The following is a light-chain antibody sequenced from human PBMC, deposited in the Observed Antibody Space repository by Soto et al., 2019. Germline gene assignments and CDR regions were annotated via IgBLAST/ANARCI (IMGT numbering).Light chain of an antibody. CDR2: AAS. Sequence: DSQMTQAPATLSASGGDRVTITCRASRGIGDRLAWFQQKPGKVPQFVMQAASNLQSGVPSRFSGSGSGTEFILSINSLQPEDMATHYCLQVSSFPRAFGQGTKVDTK. CDR1: RGIGDR. CDR3: LQVSSFPRA. J-gene: IGKJ1*01. V-gene: IGKV1-12*01.